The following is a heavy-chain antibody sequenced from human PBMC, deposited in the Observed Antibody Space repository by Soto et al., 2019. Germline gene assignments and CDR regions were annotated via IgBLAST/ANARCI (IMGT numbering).Heavy chain of an antibody. D-gene: IGHD4-17*01. Sequence: PGESLKISCKGSGYSFTSYWISWVRQMPGEGLEWMGRIDPSDSYTNYSPSFQGHVTISADKSISTAYLQWSSLKASDTAMYYCASPVYGDYVNYYYYGVDVWGQGTTVTVSS. J-gene: IGHJ6*02. V-gene: IGHV5-10-1*01. CDR3: ASPVYGDYVNYYYYGVDV. CDR1: GYSFTSYW. CDR2: IDPSDSYT.